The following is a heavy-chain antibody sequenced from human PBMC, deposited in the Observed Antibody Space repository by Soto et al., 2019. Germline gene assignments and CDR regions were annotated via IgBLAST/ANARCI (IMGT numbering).Heavy chain of an antibody. CDR3: AKNSAATIRVGYDY. Sequence: EVQLLESGGGLAQPGGSLRLSCAASGFTFSSYPMSWVRQAPGQGLEWVSGIVASGGITYYADSVKGRFTIARDNSKNTLYLQMNSRRAEDTAVYYCAKNSAATIRVGYDYGGQGALVTGSS. D-gene: IGHD5-12*01. CDR1: GFTFSSYP. J-gene: IGHJ4*02. CDR2: IVASGGIT. V-gene: IGHV3-23*01.